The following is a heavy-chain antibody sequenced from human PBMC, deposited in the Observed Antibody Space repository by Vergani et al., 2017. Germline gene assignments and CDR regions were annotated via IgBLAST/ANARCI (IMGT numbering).Heavy chain of an antibody. CDR2: ISGSGGST. V-gene: IGHV3-23*01. CDR3: ARVPFSYYYGSWSFIWFDP. CDR1: GFTFSSYA. Sequence: EVQLLESGGGLVKPGGSLRLSCAASGFTFSSYAMSWVRQAPGKGLEWVSAISGSGGSTYYADSVKGRFTISRDNAKNSLYLKMNSLIAEDTAVYYCARVPFSYYYGSWSFIWFDPWGQGTLVTVSS. J-gene: IGHJ5*02. D-gene: IGHD3-10*01.